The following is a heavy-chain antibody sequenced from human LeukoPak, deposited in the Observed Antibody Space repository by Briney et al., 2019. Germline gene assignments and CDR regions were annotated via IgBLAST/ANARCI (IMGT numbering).Heavy chain of an antibody. CDR2: ISGSGDNT. Sequence: GGSLRLSCAASGFTLSSYAMSWVRQAPGKGLEWVSGISGSGDNTYYAASVKGRFTISRDNSKNTLYVQVNSLGTEDTAAYYCAKGSYYDSSGSFYFDYWGQGTLVTVSS. D-gene: IGHD3-22*01. CDR1: GFTLSSYA. J-gene: IGHJ4*02. CDR3: AKGSYYDSSGSFYFDY. V-gene: IGHV3-23*01.